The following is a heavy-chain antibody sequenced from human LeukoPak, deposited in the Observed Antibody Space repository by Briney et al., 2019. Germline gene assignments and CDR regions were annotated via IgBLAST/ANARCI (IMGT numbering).Heavy chain of an antibody. J-gene: IGHJ3*02. D-gene: IGHD6-13*01. CDR1: GFTFSSYP. Sequence: PGGSLRLSCAASGFTFSSYPMIWVRHAPGKGLEWVSAISGSGGSTYYADSVKGRFTISRDNSKNTLYLQMNSLRAEDTAVYYCAKLIAAAGLDAFDIWGQGTMVTVSS. V-gene: IGHV3-23*01. CDR2: ISGSGGST. CDR3: AKLIAAAGLDAFDI.